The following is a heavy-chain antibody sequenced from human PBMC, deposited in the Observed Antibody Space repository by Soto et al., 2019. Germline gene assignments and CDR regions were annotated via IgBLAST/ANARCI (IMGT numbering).Heavy chain of an antibody. CDR1: GFTVSGNY. V-gene: IGHV3-66*01. J-gene: IGHJ4*02. D-gene: IGHD3-16*01. CDR2: IYSGDRT. CDR3: AAYNCGSILFYDGH. Sequence: EVQLVESGGGLVQPGGSLRLSCAASGFTVSGNYMSWVRQAPGKGLEWVSAIYSGDRTHYEDSVMGRFTISRDSSKNTLYLQINSLRAEETGVYYCAAYNCGSILFYDGHWGQGTLVTVSP.